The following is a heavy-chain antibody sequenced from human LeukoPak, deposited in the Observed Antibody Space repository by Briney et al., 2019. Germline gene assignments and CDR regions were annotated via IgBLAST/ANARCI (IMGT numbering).Heavy chain of an antibody. CDR1: GFTFSTHA. Sequence: GGALRLSCAASGFTFSTHAMSWVRQAPGKGLEWVSAISGSGDSTYYADSVKGRFTISRDNSKNTLDLQMNSLRAEDTAVYYCAKDRDSYGDYILDYWGQGTLVTVYS. CDR3: AKDRDSYGDYILDY. J-gene: IGHJ4*02. D-gene: IGHD4-17*01. CDR2: ISGSGDST. V-gene: IGHV3-23*01.